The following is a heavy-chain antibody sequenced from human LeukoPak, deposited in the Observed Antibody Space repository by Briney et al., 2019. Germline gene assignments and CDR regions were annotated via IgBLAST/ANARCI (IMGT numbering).Heavy chain of an antibody. J-gene: IGHJ5*02. D-gene: IGHD3-22*01. V-gene: IGHV4-61*02. CDR3: ARDYYDSSGYYNWFDP. Sequence: SETLSLTCTVSGGSISSGSYYWSWIRQPAGKGLEWIGRIYTSGSTNYNPSLKSRVTISVDTSKNQFSQKLSSVTAADTAVYYCARDYYDSSGYYNWFDPWGQGTLVTVSS. CDR1: GGSISSGSYY. CDR2: IYTSGST.